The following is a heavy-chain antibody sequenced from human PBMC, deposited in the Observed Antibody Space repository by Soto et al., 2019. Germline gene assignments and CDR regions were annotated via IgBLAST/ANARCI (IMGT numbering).Heavy chain of an antibody. CDR2: INPNSGRT. D-gene: IGHD4-17*01. Sequence: QVQLVQSGAEVKKPGASVKVSCKASGYAFSQFYIHWMRQAPGQGLEWMGWINPNSGRTKFAQKFQGWGTMTRDTSIKTVYMELSGLKSDATAVYYCARESGGTTATLDYYCFYMDVWGKGTTVTVSS. J-gene: IGHJ6*03. V-gene: IGHV1-2*04. CDR1: GYAFSQFY. CDR3: ARESGGTTATLDYYCFYMDV.